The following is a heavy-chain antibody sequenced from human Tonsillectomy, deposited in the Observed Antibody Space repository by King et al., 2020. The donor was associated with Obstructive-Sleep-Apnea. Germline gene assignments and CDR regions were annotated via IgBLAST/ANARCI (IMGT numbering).Heavy chain of an antibody. D-gene: IGHD6-19*01. J-gene: IGHJ4*02. CDR1: GFTFNDYT. V-gene: IGHV3-30*03. Sequence: EQLVQSGGGVVQPGRSLRLSCAASGFTFNDYTMHWVRQAPGKGLEWVAVISDDGRDKNYADSVEGRFSISRDKSRNTLHLQMHGLTVEDTAVYYCAREGITLAGSVDHWGQGTLVTVSS. CDR3: AREGITLAGSVDH. CDR2: ISDDGRDK.